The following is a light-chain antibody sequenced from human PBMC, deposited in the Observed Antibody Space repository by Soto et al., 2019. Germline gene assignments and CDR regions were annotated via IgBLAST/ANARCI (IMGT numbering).Light chain of an antibody. CDR2: DAS. Sequence: EIVLTQSPDTLPLSPGERATLSCRASQSVSSNYLAWYQQKPGQAPRFLIYDASSRATGIPDRFSGSGSGTDFTLTISRLEPEDFAVYYCQQYGSSPLTFGGGTKVEIK. V-gene: IGKV3-20*01. CDR1: QSVSSNY. CDR3: QQYGSSPLT. J-gene: IGKJ4*01.